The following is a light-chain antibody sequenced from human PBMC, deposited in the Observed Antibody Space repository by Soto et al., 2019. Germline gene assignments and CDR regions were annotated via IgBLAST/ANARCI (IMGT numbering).Light chain of an antibody. J-gene: IGKJ1*01. V-gene: IGKV3-20*01. CDR1: QSVSSTY. CDR2: ASS. Sequence: EIVLTQPPGTLSLSPGERATLSCRASQSVSSTYLAWYQQKPGQAPRLLIYASSSRATGIPDRFSASGSGTDFTLTISRLEPEDFAVYYCQHYVNSLTWTFGHGTKVEIK. CDR3: QHYVNSLTWT.